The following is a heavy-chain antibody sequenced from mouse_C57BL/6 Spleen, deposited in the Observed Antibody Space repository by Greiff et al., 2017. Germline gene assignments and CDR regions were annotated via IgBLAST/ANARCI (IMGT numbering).Heavy chain of an antibody. V-gene: IGHV1-9*01. CDR2: ILPGSGST. Sequence: QVQLKQSGAELMKPGASVKLSCKATGYTFTGYWIEWVKQRPGHGLEWIGEILPGSGSTNYNEKFKGKATFTADTSSNTAYMQLSSLTTEDSAIYYCARSLIYYYGSSYWYFDVWGTGTTVTVSS. J-gene: IGHJ1*03. CDR1: GYTFTGYW. CDR3: ARSLIYYYGSSYWYFDV. D-gene: IGHD1-1*01.